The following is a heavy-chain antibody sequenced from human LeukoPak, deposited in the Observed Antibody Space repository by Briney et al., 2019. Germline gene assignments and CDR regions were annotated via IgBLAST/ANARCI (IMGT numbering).Heavy chain of an antibody. CDR3: SLARSEYHYGMDV. CDR2: TYYRSKCYY. J-gene: IGHJ6*02. Sequence: SQTLSLTCAISGDSVSSISVAWNWIRQSPSRGLELLGRTYYRSKCYYEYAVSVKSRINISPDTFKNQFSLQLTSVPPEDTAVYYCSLARSEYHYGMDVWGQGTTVTVSS. V-gene: IGHV6-1*01. CDR1: GDSVSSISVA.